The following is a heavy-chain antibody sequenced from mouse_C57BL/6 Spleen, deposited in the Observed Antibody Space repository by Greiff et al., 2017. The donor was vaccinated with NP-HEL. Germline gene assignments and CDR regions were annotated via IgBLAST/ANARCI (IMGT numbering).Heavy chain of an antibody. Sequence: VHLVESGAELAKPGASVKLSCKASGYTFTSYWMHWVKQRPGQGLEWIGYINPSSGYTKYNQKFKDKATLTADKSSSTAYMQLSSLTYEDSAVYYCARFITTVVRYFDVWGTGTTVTVSS. V-gene: IGHV1-7*01. CDR1: GYTFTSYW. J-gene: IGHJ1*03. CDR2: INPSSGYT. CDR3: ARFITTVVRYFDV. D-gene: IGHD1-1*01.